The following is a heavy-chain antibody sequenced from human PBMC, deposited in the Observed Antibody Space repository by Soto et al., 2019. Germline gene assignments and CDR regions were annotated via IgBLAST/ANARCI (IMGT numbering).Heavy chain of an antibody. Sequence: EVQLVESGGGLVQPGGSLRLSCAASGFPFSDHYMHWVRQAPGKGLEWVGRVRNRANSYGTQYAASVRGRFSISRDDSKSSLFLQMYSLKTEDTAIYYCVRCYKAGAISFDYWGQGTLVTVSS. CDR2: VRNRANSYGT. V-gene: IGHV3-72*01. D-gene: IGHD2-2*02. CDR3: VRCYKAGAISFDY. J-gene: IGHJ4*02. CDR1: GFPFSDHY.